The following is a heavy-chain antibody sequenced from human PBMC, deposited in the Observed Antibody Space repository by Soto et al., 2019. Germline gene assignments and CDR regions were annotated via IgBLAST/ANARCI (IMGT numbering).Heavy chain of an antibody. CDR3: ARRIVATEKFAY. CDR1: GRSISSYY. CDR2: IYYSGST. D-gene: IGHD5-12*01. J-gene: IGHJ4*02. V-gene: IGHV4-59*08. Sequence: PSETLSLTCTVSGRSISSYYWSWIRQPPGKGLEWIGDIYYSGSTNYNPSLKSRVTISVDTSKNQFSLKLSSVTAADTAVYYCARRIVATEKFAYWGQGTRVAGSS.